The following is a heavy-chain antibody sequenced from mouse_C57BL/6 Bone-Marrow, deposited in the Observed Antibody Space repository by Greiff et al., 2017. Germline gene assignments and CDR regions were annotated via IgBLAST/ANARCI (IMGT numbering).Heavy chain of an antibody. J-gene: IGHJ4*01. CDR1: GYTFTSYG. V-gene: IGHV1-58*01. Sequence: EVQLQQSGAELVRPGSSVKMSCKTSGYTFTSYGINWVKQRPGQGLEWIGYIYIGNGYTEYNEKFKGKATLTSDTSSSTAYMQLSSLTSEDSAIYFWARDEIDSKRGDYAMDYWGQGTSVTVSS. CDR3: ARDEIDSKRGDYAMDY. D-gene: IGHD2-5*01. CDR2: IYIGNGYT.